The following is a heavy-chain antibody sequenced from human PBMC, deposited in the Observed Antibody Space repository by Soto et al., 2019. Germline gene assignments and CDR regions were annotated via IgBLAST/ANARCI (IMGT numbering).Heavy chain of an antibody. CDR3: AKGGDYGSGLFDP. D-gene: IGHD3-10*01. CDR2: ISGSGGST. V-gene: IGHV3-23*01. Sequence: EVHLLESGGGLVQPGGSLRLSCAASGFTFSSYAMSWVRQAPGKGLEWVSAISGSGGSTYYADSVKGRFTISRDNSTNTLYLQMNILRAEDTAVYYCAKGGDYGSGLFDPWGQGTLVTVSS. CDR1: GFTFSSYA. J-gene: IGHJ5*02.